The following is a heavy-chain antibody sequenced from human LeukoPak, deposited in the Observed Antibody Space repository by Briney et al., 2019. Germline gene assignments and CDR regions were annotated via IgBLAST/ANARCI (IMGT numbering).Heavy chain of an antibody. J-gene: IGHJ1*01. CDR3: ARVRPTYYYDSSGFSGEYFQH. CDR2: IIPILGIA. Sequence: SVKASCKASGYTFTSYAISWVRQAPGQGLEWMGRIIPILGIANYAQKFQGRVTITADKSTSTAYMELSSLRSEDTAVYYCARVRPTYYYDSSGFSGEYFQHWGQGTLVTVSS. D-gene: IGHD3-22*01. V-gene: IGHV1-69*04. CDR1: GYTFTSYA.